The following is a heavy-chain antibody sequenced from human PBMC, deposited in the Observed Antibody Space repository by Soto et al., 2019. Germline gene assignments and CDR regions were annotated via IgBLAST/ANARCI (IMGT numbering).Heavy chain of an antibody. D-gene: IGHD3-10*01. CDR1: GFTFSDYA. CDR3: ARDALFTSGYFDF. V-gene: IGHV3-30-3*01. CDR2: ISYDGSNK. J-gene: IGHJ4*02. Sequence: GGSLRLSCVASGFTFSDYALHWVRQAPGKGLEWVALISYDGSNKFYADSVKGRFTISRDDSKNTVYLQMNSLRAEDTAVLSCARDALFTSGYFDFWGQGTLVTVSS.